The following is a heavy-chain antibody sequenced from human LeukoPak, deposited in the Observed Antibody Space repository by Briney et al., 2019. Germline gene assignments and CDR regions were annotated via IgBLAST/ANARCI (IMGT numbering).Heavy chain of an antibody. V-gene: IGHV4-38-2*02. J-gene: IGHJ4*02. D-gene: IGHD3-22*01. CDR2: IYHSGST. Sequence: PSETLSLTCTVSGYSISSGYYWGWIRQPPGKGLEWIGSIYHSGSTYYNPSLKSRVTISVDTSKNQFSLKLSSVTAADTAVYYCARHAYDSSGYSYFDYWGQGALVTVSS. CDR1: GYSISSGYY. CDR3: ARHAYDSSGYSYFDY.